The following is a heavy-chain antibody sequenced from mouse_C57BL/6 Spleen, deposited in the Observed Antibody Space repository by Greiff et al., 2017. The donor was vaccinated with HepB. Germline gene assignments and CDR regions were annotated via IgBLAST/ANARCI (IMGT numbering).Heavy chain of an antibody. CDR2: IDPETGGT. CDR3: TRYYGNYFDY. CDR1: GYTFTDYE. V-gene: IGHV1-15*01. J-gene: IGHJ2*01. Sequence: VKLQESGAELVRPGASVTLSCKASGYTFTDYEMHWVKQTPVHGLEWIGAIDPETGGTAYNQKFKGKAILTADKSSSTAYMELRSLTSEDSAVYYCTRYYGNYFDYWGQGTTLTVSS. D-gene: IGHD2-1*01.